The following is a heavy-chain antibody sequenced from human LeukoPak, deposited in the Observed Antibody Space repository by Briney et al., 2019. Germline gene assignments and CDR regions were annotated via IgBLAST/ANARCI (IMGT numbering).Heavy chain of an antibody. CDR3: ARTPMYGQQLPFWFDP. D-gene: IGHD6-13*01. V-gene: IGHV4-34*01. J-gene: IGHJ5*02. Sequence: RVTISVDTSKNQFSLKLSSVTAADTAVYYCARTPMYGQQLPFWFDPWGQGTLVTVSS.